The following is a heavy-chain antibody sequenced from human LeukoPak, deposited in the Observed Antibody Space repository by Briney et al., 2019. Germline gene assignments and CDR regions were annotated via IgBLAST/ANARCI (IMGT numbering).Heavy chain of an antibody. D-gene: IGHD3-3*01. J-gene: IGHJ3*02. V-gene: IGHV3-21*01. CDR2: ISSSSSYI. CDR3: ARGFLEWLPPAAFDI. Sequence: GGSLRLSCAASGFTFSSYSMNWVRQAPGKGLEWASSISSSSSYIYYADSVKGRFTISRDNAKNSLYLQMNSLRAEDTAVYYCARGFLEWLPPAAFDIWGQGTMVTVSS. CDR1: GFTFSSYS.